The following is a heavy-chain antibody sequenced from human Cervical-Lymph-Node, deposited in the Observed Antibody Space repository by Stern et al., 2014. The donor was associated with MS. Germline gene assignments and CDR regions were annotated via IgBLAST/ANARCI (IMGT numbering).Heavy chain of an antibody. V-gene: IGHV3-7*01. CDR3: AREDWGPDY. D-gene: IGHD7-27*01. Sequence: VQLVESGGGLVQPGGSLRLSCAASGFTFTSYWMIWVRQTPGKGLEWLANIKQDGSEKNYVDSVKGRFTISRDNAKNSVYLQMNSLRAEDTAVYYCAREDWGPDYWGQGTLVTVSS. J-gene: IGHJ4*02. CDR2: IKQDGSEK. CDR1: GFTFTSYW.